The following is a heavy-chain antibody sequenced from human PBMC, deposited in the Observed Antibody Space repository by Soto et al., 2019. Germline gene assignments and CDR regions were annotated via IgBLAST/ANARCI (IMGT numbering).Heavy chain of an antibody. J-gene: IGHJ4*01. V-gene: IGHV3-23*01. CDR3: AKGGRADYYDSSGYLDY. CDR1: AFTFSSYA. D-gene: IGHD3-22*01. CDR2: ISGSGGST. Sequence: PGGSLRLSCAASAFTFSSYAMSWVRQAPGKGLEWVSVISGSGGSTYYADSVKGRFTISRDNSKNTLFLQMSSLRAEDTAVYYCAKGGRADYYDSSGYLDYWGHGTL.